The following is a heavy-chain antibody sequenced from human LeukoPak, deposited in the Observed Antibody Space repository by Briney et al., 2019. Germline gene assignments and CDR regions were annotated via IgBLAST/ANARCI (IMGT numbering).Heavy chain of an antibody. V-gene: IGHV3-23*01. D-gene: IGHD3-22*01. Sequence: GGSLRPSCTASGFTFSSYAMSWVRQAPGKGLEWVSAVSGSGGSTYYTDSVKGRFTISRDNSKNTLYLQMNSLRAEDTAIYYCAKLSSGYYRHLDYWGQGTLVTVSS. CDR2: VSGSGGST. J-gene: IGHJ4*02. CDR1: GFTFSSYA. CDR3: AKLSSGYYRHLDY.